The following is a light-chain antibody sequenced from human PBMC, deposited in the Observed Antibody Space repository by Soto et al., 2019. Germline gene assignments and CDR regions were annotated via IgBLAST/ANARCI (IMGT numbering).Light chain of an antibody. CDR2: AAS. Sequence: AIRMTQSPSSFSASTGDRLTITCRASQGISRYLAWYQQKPGKAPKLLIDAASTLQSGVPSRFSRSASGTDFTLTISCLQSEDFATYYCQQYYSYPPTFGGGTKVEIK. CDR3: QQYYSYPPT. J-gene: IGKJ4*01. V-gene: IGKV1-8*01. CDR1: QGISRY.